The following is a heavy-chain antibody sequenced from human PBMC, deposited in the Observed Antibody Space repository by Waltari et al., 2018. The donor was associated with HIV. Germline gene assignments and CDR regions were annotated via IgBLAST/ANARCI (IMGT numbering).Heavy chain of an antibody. CDR1: SGSITTGSYF. CDR3: ARALDYYESGSFPWWFFDL. J-gene: IGHJ2*01. Sequence: QVLLQESGPGRVTPSQTLSLTCTVPSGSITTGSYFWTWLLQPAGKGLEWIGRVYTSGNTNYNPSLKNRVTISVDTSRNQFSLRLSSMAAADTAVYYCARALDYYESGSFPWWFFDLWGRGSLVTVSS. V-gene: IGHV4-61*02. CDR2: VYTSGNT. D-gene: IGHD3-10*01.